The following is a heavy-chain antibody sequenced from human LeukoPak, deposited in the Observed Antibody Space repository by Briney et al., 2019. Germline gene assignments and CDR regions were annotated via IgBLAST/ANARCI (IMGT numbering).Heavy chain of an antibody. D-gene: IGHD1-26*01. CDR2: IWYDGSNK. V-gene: IGHV3-33*01. CDR1: GFPFSSYG. CDR3: ARDHAGAFDY. J-gene: IGHJ4*02. Sequence: GGSLRLSCAASGFPFSSYGMLWVRQAPGKGLEGVAVIWYDGSNKYYADSVKGRFTISRDNSQNTLYLKMNSLRAEDTAVYYCARDHAGAFDYWGQGTMVTVSS.